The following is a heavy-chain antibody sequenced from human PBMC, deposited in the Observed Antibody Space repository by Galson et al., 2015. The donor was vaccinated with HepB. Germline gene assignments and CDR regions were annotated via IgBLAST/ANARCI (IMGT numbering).Heavy chain of an antibody. J-gene: IGHJ6*02. CDR1: GFTFSSYW. V-gene: IGHV3-7*03. D-gene: IGHD3-22*01. CDR3: ARETYDSSGHYYYYYGMDV. Sequence: SLRLSCAASGFTFSSYWMSWVRQAPGKGLEWVANIKQDGSEKYYVDSVKGRFTISRDNAKNSLYLQMNSLRAEDTAVYYCARETYDSSGHYYYYYGMDVWGQGTTVTVSS. CDR2: IKQDGSEK.